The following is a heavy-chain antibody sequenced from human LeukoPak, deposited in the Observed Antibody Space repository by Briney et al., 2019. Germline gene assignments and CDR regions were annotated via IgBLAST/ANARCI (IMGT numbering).Heavy chain of an antibody. CDR3: ARRLRTGGFDI. Sequence: GESLQISCMGSGYRFTTYWIDWVRQVPGKGLEWMGLIQPADSQTRYNPSFQGQVTLSDDKSINTAYLQWSSLRPSDTAIYYCARRLRTGGFDIWGQGTEVTVSS. J-gene: IGHJ3*02. CDR2: IQPADSQT. V-gene: IGHV5-51*01. D-gene: IGHD1-1*01. CDR1: GYRFTTYW.